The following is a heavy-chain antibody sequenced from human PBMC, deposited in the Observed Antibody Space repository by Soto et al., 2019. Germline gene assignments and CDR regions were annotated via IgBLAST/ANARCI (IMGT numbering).Heavy chain of an antibody. J-gene: IGHJ5*02. D-gene: IGHD3-3*01. CDR2: INPNSGGT. Sequence: ASLTVSCKASGYTFTGYYMLWVRQAPGQGLEWMGWINPNSGGTNYAQKFQGWVTMTRDTSISTAYMELSRLRSDDTAVYCCARDSAGDYDFWSGYYRRTWFDPWGQGALVTVSS. CDR1: GYTFTGYY. V-gene: IGHV1-2*04. CDR3: ARDSAGDYDFWSGYYRRTWFDP.